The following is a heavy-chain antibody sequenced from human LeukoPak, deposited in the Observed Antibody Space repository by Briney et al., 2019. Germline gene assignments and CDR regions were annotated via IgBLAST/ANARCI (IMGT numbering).Heavy chain of an antibody. CDR2: ISYDGSNK. V-gene: IGHV3-30*18. Sequence: GRSLRLSCAASGFTFSSYGMHWVRQAPGKGLEWVALISYDGSNKYYADSVKGRFTISRDNSKNTLYLQMNSLRAEDTAVYYCAKDGQGLTYYFDYWGQGTLVTVSS. CDR3: AKDGQGLTYYFDY. CDR1: GFTFSSYG. J-gene: IGHJ4*02. D-gene: IGHD3-16*01.